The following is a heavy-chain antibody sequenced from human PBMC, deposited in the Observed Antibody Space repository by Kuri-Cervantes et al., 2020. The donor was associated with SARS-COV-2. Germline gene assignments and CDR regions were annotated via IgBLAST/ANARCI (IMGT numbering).Heavy chain of an antibody. CDR2: INHSGGT. Sequence: SETLSLTCAVYGGSFSGFHWSWIRQPPGKGLEWIGEINHSGGTNYNPSLKSRVTISVDTSKNQFSLKLSSVTAADTAVYYCARSIPTTYYYGSGSRKRAPYYYYYMDVWGKGTTVTVSS. D-gene: IGHD3-10*01. V-gene: IGHV4-34*01. CDR3: ARSIPTTYYYGSGSRKRAPYYYYYMDV. CDR1: GGSFSGFH. J-gene: IGHJ6*03.